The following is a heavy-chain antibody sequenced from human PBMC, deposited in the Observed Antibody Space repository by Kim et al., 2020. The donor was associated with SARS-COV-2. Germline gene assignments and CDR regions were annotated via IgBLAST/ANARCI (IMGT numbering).Heavy chain of an antibody. CDR1: GYTFTTDG. CDR3: ARTFYDSSAYYYVDY. CDR2: INTNTGNP. J-gene: IGHJ4*02. Sequence: ASVKVSCKASGYTFTTDGMNWVRQAPGQGLEWMGWINTNTGNPTFAQGFTGRFVFSLDTSVSTAYLQISSLKAEDTAVYYCARTFYDSSAYYYVDYWGQGTLVTVSS. D-gene: IGHD3-22*01. V-gene: IGHV7-4-1*02.